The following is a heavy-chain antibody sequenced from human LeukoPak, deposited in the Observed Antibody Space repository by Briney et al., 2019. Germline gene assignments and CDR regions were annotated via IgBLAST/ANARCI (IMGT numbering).Heavy chain of an antibody. D-gene: IGHD3-22*01. J-gene: IGHJ4*02. CDR1: GGSISSSSYY. CDR3: ARAFTSGYYYGLDY. V-gene: IGHV4-61*05. Sequence: SETLSLTCTVSGGSISSSSYYWGWIRQPPGKGLAWIGYIYYSGSTNYNPSLKSRVTISVDTSKNQFSLKLSSVTAADTAVYYCARAFTSGYYYGLDYWGQGTLVTVSS. CDR2: IYYSGST.